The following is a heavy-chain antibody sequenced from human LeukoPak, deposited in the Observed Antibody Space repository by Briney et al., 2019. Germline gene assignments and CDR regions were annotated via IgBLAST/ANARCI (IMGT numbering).Heavy chain of an antibody. J-gene: IGHJ4*02. D-gene: IGHD6-13*01. CDR1: GFTFSSYG. CDR2: ISYDGSNK. Sequence: GRSLRLSCAASGFTFSSYGMHWVRQAPGKGLEWVAVISYDGSNKYYADSVKGRFTISRDNSKNTLYLQMSSLRAEDTAVYYCAKDSVEAAGDYWGQGTLVTVSS. V-gene: IGHV3-30*18. CDR3: AKDSVEAAGDY.